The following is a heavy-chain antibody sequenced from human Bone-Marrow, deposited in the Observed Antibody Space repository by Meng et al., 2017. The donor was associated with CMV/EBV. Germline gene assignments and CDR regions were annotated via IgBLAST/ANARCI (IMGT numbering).Heavy chain of an antibody. Sequence: ASVKVSCKASGYIFTDYYMHWVRQAPGQGLEWMGWINPNSGGTNYAQKFQGRVTMTRDKSISTAYMERSRLRSDDTAVYYCARARPYSSSWYSYNWFDPWGQGTLLTVSS. D-gene: IGHD6-13*01. CDR2: INPNSGGT. V-gene: IGHV1-2*02. J-gene: IGHJ5*02. CDR1: GYIFTDYY. CDR3: ARARPYSSSWYSYNWFDP.